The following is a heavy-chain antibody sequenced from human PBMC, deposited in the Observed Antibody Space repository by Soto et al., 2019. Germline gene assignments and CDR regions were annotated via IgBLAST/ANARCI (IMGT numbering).Heavy chain of an antibody. J-gene: IGHJ4*02. Sequence: SETLSLTCTVSGASISSYYWSWIRQPPGKGLEWIGYVYYSGSTNYNPSLKSRVTISVDTSKNQFSLKLSSVTAADTAVYYCARPPGSGYLLGYWGQGTLVTVSS. V-gene: IGHV4-59*01. CDR2: VYYSGST. CDR3: ARPPGSGYLLGY. CDR1: GASISSYY. D-gene: IGHD5-12*01.